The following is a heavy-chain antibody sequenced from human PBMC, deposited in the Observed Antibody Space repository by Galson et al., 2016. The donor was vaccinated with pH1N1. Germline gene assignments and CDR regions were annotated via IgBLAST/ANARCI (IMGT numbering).Heavy chain of an antibody. CDR2: IKEDGSET. CDR1: GFSFRSYW. V-gene: IGHV3-7*01. D-gene: IGHD3-16*02. J-gene: IGHJ4*02. Sequence: SLRLSCAASGFSFRSYWMGWVRQAPGKGLEWVASIKEDGSETYYVDSVRGRFTISRDNAKNSLYLQMNSLRDEDTALYYCARAIGSRSAYWGQGTLVTVSS. CDR3: ARAIGSRSAY.